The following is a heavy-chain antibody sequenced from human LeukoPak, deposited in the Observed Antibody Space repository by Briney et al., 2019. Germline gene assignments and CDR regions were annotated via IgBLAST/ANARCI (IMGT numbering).Heavy chain of an antibody. Sequence: SETLSLTCTVSGGSISSSSYYWGWIRQPPGKGLEWIGSIYYSGSTYYNLSLKSRVTISVDTSKNQFSLKLSSVTAADTAIYYCATQRAGYVHPDNWFDPWGQGTLVTVSS. CDR3: ATQRAGYVHPDNWFDP. J-gene: IGHJ5*02. CDR2: IYYSGST. D-gene: IGHD2-15*01. CDR1: GGSISSSSYY. V-gene: IGHV4-39*01.